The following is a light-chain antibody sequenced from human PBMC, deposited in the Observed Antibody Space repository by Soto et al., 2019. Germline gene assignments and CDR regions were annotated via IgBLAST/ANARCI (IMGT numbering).Light chain of an antibody. J-gene: IGKJ2*01. CDR3: HRYGSSPT. Sequence: IVLTQSPGTLSLSPGERATLSCRASQSVSINYLAWYQQKRGQAPRLLICDSFTRATGVPDRFSASGSGTEFTLTIDRLEPEDFAVYFCHRYGSSPTFGQGTKVDIK. V-gene: IGKV3-20*01. CDR1: QSVSINY. CDR2: DSF.